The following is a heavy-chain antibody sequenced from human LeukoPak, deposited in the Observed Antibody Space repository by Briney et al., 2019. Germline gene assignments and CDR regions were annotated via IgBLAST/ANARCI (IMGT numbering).Heavy chain of an antibody. CDR1: GFTFSSYN. V-gene: IGHV3-48*04. D-gene: IGHD1-1*01. J-gene: IGHJ6*02. CDR2: ITSSNSTI. CDR3: ARVRTDYNMDV. Sequence: GGSLRLSCAASGFTFSSYNMNWVRQAPGKGLEWVSYITSSNSTIYYADSVKGRFTISRDNAKNSLYLQMNSLRAEDTAVYYCARVRTDYNMDVWGQGTTVTVSS.